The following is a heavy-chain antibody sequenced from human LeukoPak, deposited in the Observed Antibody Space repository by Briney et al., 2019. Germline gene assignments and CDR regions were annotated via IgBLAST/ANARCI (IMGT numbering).Heavy chain of an antibody. V-gene: IGHV3-30-3*01. CDR1: EFTFTSYA. CDR3: AKEEYYYDSSGPFDY. D-gene: IGHD3-22*01. CDR2: ISYDGSNR. Sequence: GGSLRLSCAASEFTFTSYAFHWVRQAPGKGLEWIAFISYDGSNRFYADSVKGRFTISRDNSKNTLYLQMNSLRAEDTAVYYCAKEEYYYDSSGPFDYWGQGTLVTVSS. J-gene: IGHJ4*02.